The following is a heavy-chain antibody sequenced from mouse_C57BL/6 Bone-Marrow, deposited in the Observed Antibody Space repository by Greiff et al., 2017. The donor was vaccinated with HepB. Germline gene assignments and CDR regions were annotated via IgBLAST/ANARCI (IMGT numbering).Heavy chain of an antibody. CDR2: IYPGDGDT. CDR3: ANYYALYYAMDY. J-gene: IGHJ4*01. D-gene: IGHD1-1*01. Sequence: QVQLQQSGPELVKPGASVKISCKASGYAFSSSWMNWVKQRPGKGLEWIGRIYPGDGDTNYNGKFKGKATLTADKSSSTAYMQLSSLTSEDSAVYFCANYYALYYAMDYWGQGTSVTVSS. CDR1: GYAFSSSW. V-gene: IGHV1-82*01.